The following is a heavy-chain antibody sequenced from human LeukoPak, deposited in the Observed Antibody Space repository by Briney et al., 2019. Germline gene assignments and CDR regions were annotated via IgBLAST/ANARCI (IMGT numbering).Heavy chain of an antibody. V-gene: IGHV4-34*01. CDR2: INHSGST. CDR3: ATTSYYYDSPDY. J-gene: IGHJ4*02. D-gene: IGHD3-22*01. Sequence: NPSETLSLTCAVYGGSFSGYYWSWIRQPPGKGLEWIGEINHSGSTNYNPSLKSRVTISVDTSKNQFSLKLSSVTAADTAVYYCATTSYYYDSPDYWGQGTLVTVSS. CDR1: GGSFSGYY.